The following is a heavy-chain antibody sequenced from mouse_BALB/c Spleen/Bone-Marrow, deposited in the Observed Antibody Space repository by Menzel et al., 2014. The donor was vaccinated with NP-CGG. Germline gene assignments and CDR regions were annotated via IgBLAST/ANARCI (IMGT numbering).Heavy chain of an antibody. J-gene: IGHJ2*01. CDR1: GYAFSSSW. V-gene: IGHV1-82*01. CDR2: IYPGDGDT. D-gene: IGHD2-4*01. Sequence: QVQLKESGPELMKPGASVKISCKASGYAFSSSWMNWVKRRPGQGLEWIGRIYPGDGDTNYNGKFKGKATLTADKSSSTAYMQLSSLTSVDSAVYFCARWGITSYYFDYWGQGTTLTVSS. CDR3: ARWGITSYYFDY.